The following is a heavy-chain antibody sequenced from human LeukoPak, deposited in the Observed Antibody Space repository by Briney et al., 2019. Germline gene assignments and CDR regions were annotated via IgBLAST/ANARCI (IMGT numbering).Heavy chain of an antibody. V-gene: IGHV1-3*01. D-gene: IGHD3-22*01. CDR1: GYTFTSYA. Sequence: ASAKVSCKASGYTFTSYAMHWVRQAPGQRLEWMGWINAGNGNTKYSQKFQGRVTITRDTSASTAYMELSSLRSEDTAVYYCARDLPPYYCDSSGYWSFDYWGQGTLVTVSS. CDR2: INAGNGNT. CDR3: ARDLPPYYCDSSGYWSFDY. J-gene: IGHJ4*02.